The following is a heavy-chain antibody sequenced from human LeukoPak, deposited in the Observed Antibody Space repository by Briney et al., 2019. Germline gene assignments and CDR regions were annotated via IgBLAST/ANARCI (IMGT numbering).Heavy chain of an antibody. V-gene: IGHV4-61*02. CDR3: ASDPSDY. CDR1: GGSISSGSYY. J-gene: IGHJ4*02. Sequence: SQTLSLTCTVSGGSISSGSYYWSWIRQPAGKGLEWIGRIYTSGGTNYNPSLKSRVTISVDTSKNQFSPKLSSVTAADTAVYYCASDPSDYWGQGTLVTVSS. CDR2: IYTSGGT.